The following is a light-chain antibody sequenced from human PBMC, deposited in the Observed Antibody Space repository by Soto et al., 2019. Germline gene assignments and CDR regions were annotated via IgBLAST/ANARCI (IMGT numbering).Light chain of an antibody. J-gene: IGLJ1*01. V-gene: IGLV2-14*01. CDR3: SSYRSSSTYV. CDR1: SSDVGSYNY. Sequence: QSALNQPASVSGSPGQSITISCTGTSSDVGSYNYVSWHQQHPGQAPKLIIYEVTNRASDIPDRFSASKSGNTASLTISGLQAGDEADYYCSSYRSSSTYVFGTGTKVTVL. CDR2: EVT.